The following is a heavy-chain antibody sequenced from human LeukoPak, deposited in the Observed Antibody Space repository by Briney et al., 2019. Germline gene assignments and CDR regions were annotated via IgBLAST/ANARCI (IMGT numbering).Heavy chain of an antibody. Sequence: PSQTLSLTCTVSGGSISSGGYYWSWIRQHPGKGLEWIGYIYYSGSTNYNPSLKSRVTISVDTSKNQFSLKLSSVTAADTAVYYCARGGGSTDYYDSSGYFWGQGTLVTVSS. CDR1: GGSISSGGYY. CDR2: IYYSGST. D-gene: IGHD3-22*01. J-gene: IGHJ4*02. V-gene: IGHV4-61*08. CDR3: ARGGGSTDYYDSSGYF.